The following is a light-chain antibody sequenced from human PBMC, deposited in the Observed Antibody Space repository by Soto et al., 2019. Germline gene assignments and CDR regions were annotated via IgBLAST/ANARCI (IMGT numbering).Light chain of an antibody. CDR2: DVS. CDR1: SSDVGGYNY. V-gene: IGLV2-11*01. Sequence: QSALTQPRSVSGSPGQLVTISCTGTSSDVGGYNYVSWYQQHPGKAPKVMIYDVSERPSGVPDRFSGSKSGNTASLTISGLQAEDEADYYCCSYAGSPRDVFGTGTKLTVL. J-gene: IGLJ1*01. CDR3: CSYAGSPRDV.